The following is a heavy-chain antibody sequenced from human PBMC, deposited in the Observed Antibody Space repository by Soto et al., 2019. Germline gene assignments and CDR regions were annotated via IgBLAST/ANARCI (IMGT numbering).Heavy chain of an antibody. Sequence: DVQLVESGGGLVQPGGSLRLACVASGFNLESHWMHWVRQGPGKGLAWVSRVKSDGSRIRYGDFVRGRFTISRDNAKNTLFLQMDSLTADDTGVYFCARESLKTLVSGAFDVWGQGTAVVVSS. CDR2: VKSDGSRI. CDR3: ARESLKTLVSGAFDV. D-gene: IGHD3-10*01. CDR1: GFNLESHW. V-gene: IGHV3-74*01. J-gene: IGHJ3*01.